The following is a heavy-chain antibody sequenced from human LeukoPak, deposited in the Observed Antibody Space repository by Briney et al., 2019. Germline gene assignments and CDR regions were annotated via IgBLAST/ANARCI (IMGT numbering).Heavy chain of an antibody. J-gene: IGHJ6*02. CDR3: ARGRVVLEWLSPTYYYYGMDV. V-gene: IGHV1-8*02. Sequence: GASVKVSCKASGYTFTGYYMHGVRQAPGQGLEWMGWMNPNSGNTGYAQKFQGRVTMTRNTSISTAYMELRSLRSDDTAVYYCARGRVVLEWLSPTYYYYGMDVWGQGTTVTVSS. D-gene: IGHD3-3*01. CDR1: GYTFTGYY. CDR2: MNPNSGNT.